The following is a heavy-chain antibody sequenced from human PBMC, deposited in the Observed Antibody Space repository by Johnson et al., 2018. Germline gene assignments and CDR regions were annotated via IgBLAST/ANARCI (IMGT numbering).Heavy chain of an antibody. J-gene: IGHJ1*01. D-gene: IGHD2/OR15-2a*01. CDR2: IYYSGST. V-gene: IGHV4-59*01. CDR1: GGSISSYY. Sequence: VQLQESGPGLVKPSETRSLTCTVSGGSISSYYWSWIRQPPGKGREWIGYIYYSGSTNYNPSLKSRVTRSVDTSKNQSSLKLSSVTAADTAVYYCARGNRDFQHWGQGTLVTVSS. CDR3: ARGNRDFQH.